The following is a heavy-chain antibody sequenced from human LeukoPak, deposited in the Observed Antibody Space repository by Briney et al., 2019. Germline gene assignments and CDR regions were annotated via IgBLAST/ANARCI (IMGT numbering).Heavy chain of an antibody. CDR1: GGSISSSHW. V-gene: IGHV4-4*02. J-gene: IGHJ4*02. CDR3: ARGLDY. Sequence: SETLSLTCAVSGGSISSSHWWSGGRPPPGKGLEWIGEIYHSGSTNYNPPLKSRVTISVDKSKNQFSLKLTSVTAADTAVYYCARGLDYWGQGTLVTVSS. CDR2: IYHSGST. D-gene: IGHD4-11*01.